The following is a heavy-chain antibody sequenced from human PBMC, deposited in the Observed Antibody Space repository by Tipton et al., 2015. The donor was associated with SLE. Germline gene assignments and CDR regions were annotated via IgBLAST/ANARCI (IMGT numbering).Heavy chain of an antibody. CDR2: IHSSGST. CDR1: GGSINSYY. Sequence: TLSLTCTVSGGSINSYYWSWIRQPPGKGLAWIGDIHSSGSTNYNSSLESRVTISIDTSRNQFSLKLTSVTAADTAVYYCARSDGGYWGQGTLVTVSS. J-gene: IGHJ4*02. V-gene: IGHV4-59*01. CDR3: ARSDGGY. D-gene: IGHD3-16*01.